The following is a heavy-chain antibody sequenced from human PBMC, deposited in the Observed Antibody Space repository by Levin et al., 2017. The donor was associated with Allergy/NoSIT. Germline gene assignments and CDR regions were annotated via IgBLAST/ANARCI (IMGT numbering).Heavy chain of an antibody. CDR3: ARDLVIAARPSPHYYYDYGMDV. Sequence: GGSLRLSCAASGFTFSSYWMSWVRQAPGKGLEWVANIKQDGSEKYYVDSVKGRFTISRDNAKNSLYLQMNSLRAEDTAVYYCARDLVIAARPSPHYYYDYGMDVWGQGTTVTVSS. CDR2: IKQDGSEK. V-gene: IGHV3-7*01. J-gene: IGHJ6*02. D-gene: IGHD6-6*01. CDR1: GFTFSSYW.